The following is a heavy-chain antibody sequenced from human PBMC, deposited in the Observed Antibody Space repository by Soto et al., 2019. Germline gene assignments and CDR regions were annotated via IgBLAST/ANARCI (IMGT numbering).Heavy chain of an antibody. CDR3: ARSSLDYDYYYYGMDV. CDR1: GYSFTSYW. CDR2: IYPGDSDT. D-gene: IGHD4-17*01. V-gene: IGHV5-51*01. Sequence: GESLKISCKGSGYSFTSYWIGWVRQMPGKGLGWMGIIYPGDSDTRYSPSFQGQVTISADKSISTAYLQWSSLKASDTAMYYCARSSLDYDYYYYGMDVWGQGTTVTVSS. J-gene: IGHJ6*02.